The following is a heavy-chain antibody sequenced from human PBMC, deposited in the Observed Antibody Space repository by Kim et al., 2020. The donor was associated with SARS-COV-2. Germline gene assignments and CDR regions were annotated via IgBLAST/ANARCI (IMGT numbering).Heavy chain of an antibody. CDR3: ANLNGYNCY. D-gene: IGHD5-12*01. CDR2: GST. Sequence: GSTYYAASVKGRFTISRDNSKNTLYLQMNSLRAEDTAVYYCANLNGYNCYWGQGTLVTVSS. J-gene: IGHJ4*02. V-gene: IGHV3-23*01.